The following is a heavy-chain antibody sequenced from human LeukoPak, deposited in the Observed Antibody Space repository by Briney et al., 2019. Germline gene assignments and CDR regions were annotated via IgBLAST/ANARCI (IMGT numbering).Heavy chain of an antibody. CDR3: ARFNVEMATTSPVGAINDI. Sequence: GGSLRLSCAASGFTFSSYAMHWVRQAPGKGLEWVAVISYDGSNKYYADSVKGRFTISRDNSKNTLYLQMNSLRAEDTAVYYCARFNVEMATTSPVGAINDIWGQGTMVTVSS. CDR2: ISYDGSNK. CDR1: GFTFSSYA. V-gene: IGHV3-30-3*01. J-gene: IGHJ3*02. D-gene: IGHD5-24*01.